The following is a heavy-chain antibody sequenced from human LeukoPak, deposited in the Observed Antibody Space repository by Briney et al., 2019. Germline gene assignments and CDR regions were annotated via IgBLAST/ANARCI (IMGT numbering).Heavy chain of an antibody. CDR1: GGSISSGGYY. Sequence: PSETLSLTCTVSGGSISSGGYYWSWIRQHPGKGLEWIGYIYYSGSTYCNPSLKSRVTISVDTSKNQFSLKLSSVTAADTAVYYCARGAVRGYYFDYWGQGTLVTVSS. V-gene: IGHV4-31*03. D-gene: IGHD3-10*01. J-gene: IGHJ4*02. CDR3: ARGAVRGYYFDY. CDR2: IYYSGST.